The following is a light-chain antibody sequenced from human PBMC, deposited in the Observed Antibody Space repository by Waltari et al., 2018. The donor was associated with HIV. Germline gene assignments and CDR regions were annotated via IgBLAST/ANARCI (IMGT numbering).Light chain of an antibody. V-gene: IGLV1-47*01. Sequence: QSVLTQPPSASGTPGQRVTISCSGSSSNIGSNYVYWYQQLPGTAPKLLIYRNNQRPSGGPARFSGSKSGTSASLAISGLRSEDEADYYCAAWDDSLSGQWVFGGGTKLTVL. CDR3: AAWDDSLSGQWV. CDR1: SSNIGSNY. CDR2: RNN. J-gene: IGLJ3*02.